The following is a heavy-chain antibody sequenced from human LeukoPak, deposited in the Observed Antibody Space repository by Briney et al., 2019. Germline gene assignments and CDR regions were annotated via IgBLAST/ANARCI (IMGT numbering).Heavy chain of an antibody. V-gene: IGHV4-59*12. CDR3: ARLLRVGYCSTTTCNWLDP. J-gene: IGHJ5*02. Sequence: PSETLSLTCTVSGGSISSYYWSWIRQPPGKGLEWIGYIYYSGSTNYNPSLKSRVTISVDTSKNQFSLKLSSVTAADTAVYYCARLLRVGYCSTTTCNWLDPWGQGTLVTVSS. CDR2: IYYSGST. CDR1: GGSISSYY. D-gene: IGHD2-2*03.